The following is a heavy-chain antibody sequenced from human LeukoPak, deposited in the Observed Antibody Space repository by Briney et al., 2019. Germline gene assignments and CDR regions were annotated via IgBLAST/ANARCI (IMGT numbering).Heavy chain of an antibody. Sequence: SETLSLTCTVSGYSISSGYYWGWIRQPPGKGLEWIGSIYHSGSTYYNLSLKSRVTISVDTSKNQFSLKLSSVTAADTAVYYCARPDYSNYVSVDPWGQGTLVTVPS. CDR3: ARPDYSNYVSVDP. J-gene: IGHJ5*02. CDR2: IYHSGST. CDR1: GYSISSGYY. D-gene: IGHD4-11*01. V-gene: IGHV4-38-2*02.